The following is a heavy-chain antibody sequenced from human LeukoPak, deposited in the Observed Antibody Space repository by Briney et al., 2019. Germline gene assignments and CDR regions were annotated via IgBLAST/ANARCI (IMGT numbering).Heavy chain of an antibody. CDR1: GFSVSSNY. CDR2: IYSGGST. V-gene: IGHV3-66*01. D-gene: IGHD3-10*01. Sequence: PGESLRLSCAASGFSVSSNYMNWVRQTPGKGLEWVSVIYSGGSTYYADSVKGRFTISRDNSKNTLYLQMNSLRAEDTAVYYCAGSSGFRTFFGYWGQGTLVTVSS. CDR3: AGSSGFRTFFGY. J-gene: IGHJ4*02.